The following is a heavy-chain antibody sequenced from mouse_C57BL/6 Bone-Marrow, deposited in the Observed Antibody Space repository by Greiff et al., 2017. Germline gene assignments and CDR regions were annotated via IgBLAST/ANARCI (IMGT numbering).Heavy chain of an antibody. CDR1: GFNIKDDY. CDR2: IDPENGDT. CDR3: TTDDYEKMAWFAY. Sequence: EVQLQQSGAELVRPGASVKLSCTASGFNIKDDYMHWVKQRPEQGLEWIGWIDPENGDTEYASKFQGKATITADTASNTAYLQLSSLTSEDTAVYYCTTDDYEKMAWFAYWGQGTLVTVSA. J-gene: IGHJ3*01. V-gene: IGHV14-4*01. D-gene: IGHD2-4*01.